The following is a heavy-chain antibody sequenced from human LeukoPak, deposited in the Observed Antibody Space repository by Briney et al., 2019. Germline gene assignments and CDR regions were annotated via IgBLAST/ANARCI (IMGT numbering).Heavy chain of an antibody. CDR3: ARERAAAGIIDY. CDR1: GGSFSGYY. CDR2: INHSGST. Sequence: SETLSLTCAVYGGSFSGYYWSWIRQPPGKGLEWIGEINHSGSTNYNPSLKSRVTISVDTSKNQFSLKLSSVTAADTAVYYCARERAAAGIIDYWGQGTLVTVSS. D-gene: IGHD6-13*01. J-gene: IGHJ4*02. V-gene: IGHV4-34*01.